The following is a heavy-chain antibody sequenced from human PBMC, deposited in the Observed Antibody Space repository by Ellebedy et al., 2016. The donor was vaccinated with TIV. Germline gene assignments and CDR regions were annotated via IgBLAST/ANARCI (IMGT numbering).Heavy chain of an antibody. CDR2: IFYIGST. J-gene: IGHJ6*03. CDR1: GGSISSSTYS. CDR3: ARILAAGTVSYMDV. Sequence: GSLRLSXTVSGGSISSSTYSWGWIRQPPGKGLEWIGSIFYIGSTYYNPSLKSRVTISVDTSKNQFSLELSSVTAADTAVYYCARILAAGTVSYMDVWGKGTTVIVSS. D-gene: IGHD6-19*01. V-gene: IGHV4-39*01.